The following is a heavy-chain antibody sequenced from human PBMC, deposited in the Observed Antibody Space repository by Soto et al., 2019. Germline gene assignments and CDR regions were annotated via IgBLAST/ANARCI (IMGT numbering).Heavy chain of an antibody. V-gene: IGHV3-30-3*01. CDR2: ISYDGSNK. J-gene: IGHJ4*02. CDR1: GFTFDDYA. CDR3: ASWHDGYYFDY. Sequence: GGSLRLSCAASGFTFDDYAMHWVRQAPGKGLEWVAVISYDGSNKYYADSVKGRFTISRDNSKNTLYLQMNSLRAEDTAVYYCASWHDGYYFDYWGQGTLVTVSS. D-gene: IGHD3-10*01.